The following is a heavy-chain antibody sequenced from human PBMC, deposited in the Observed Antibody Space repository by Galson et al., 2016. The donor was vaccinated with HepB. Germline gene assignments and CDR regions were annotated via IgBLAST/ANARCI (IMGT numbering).Heavy chain of an antibody. V-gene: IGHV1-69*13. CDR1: GGSFSTFP. CDR2: IIPVFGTA. J-gene: IGHJ4*02. Sequence: SVKVSCKASGGSFSTFPISWVRQAPGQGLEWMGGIIPVFGTANYAQNFQGRVTITADESTSTACMQLTSLRSEDTAVYFCARPRQRVYGGNLSGGTYFDYWGQGTLVTVSS. D-gene: IGHD4-23*01. CDR3: ARPRQRVYGGNLSGGTYFDY.